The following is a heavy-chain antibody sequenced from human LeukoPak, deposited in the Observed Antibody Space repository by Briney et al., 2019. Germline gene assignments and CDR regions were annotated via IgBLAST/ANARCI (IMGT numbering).Heavy chain of an antibody. D-gene: IGHD6-25*01. CDR2: IKQDGSQN. J-gene: IGHJ4*02. CDR1: GFTFSTYW. V-gene: IGHV3-7*01. CDR3: AREIIAAGGEDY. Sequence: PGGSLRLSCAASGFTFSTYWMSWVRQAPGKGLEWVANIKQDGSQNYYVDSVKGRFTISRDNAKNSLYLQMNSLRGEDTAVYYCAREIIAAGGEDYWGQGTLVTVSS.